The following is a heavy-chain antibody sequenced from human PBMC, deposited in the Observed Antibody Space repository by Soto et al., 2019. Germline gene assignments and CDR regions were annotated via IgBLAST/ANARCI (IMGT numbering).Heavy chain of an antibody. V-gene: IGHV3-48*01. J-gene: IGHJ3*02. Sequence: PGGSLRLSCAASGFTFSSYSMNWVRQAPGKGLEWVSYISSSSSTIYYADSVKGRFTISRDNAKNSLYLQMNSLRAEDTAVYYCARVEYQLLDAFDIWGQGTMVTVSS. CDR2: ISSSSSTI. CDR1: GFTFSSYS. D-gene: IGHD2-2*01. CDR3: ARVEYQLLDAFDI.